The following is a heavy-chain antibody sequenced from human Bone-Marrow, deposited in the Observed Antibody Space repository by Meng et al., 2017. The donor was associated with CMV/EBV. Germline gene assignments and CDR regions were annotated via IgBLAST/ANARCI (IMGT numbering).Heavy chain of an antibody. D-gene: IGHD6-19*01. V-gene: IGHV4-31*03. CDR1: GGSISSGGYY. J-gene: IGHJ4*02. Sequence: LRLSCTVSGGSISSGGYYWSWIRQHPGKGLEWIGYIYYSGSTYYNPSLKSRVTISVDTSKNQFSLKLSSVTAADTAVYYCARERGIAVAGIVGRELLKLGVDYWGQGTLVTVSS. CDR2: IYYSGST. CDR3: ARERGIAVAGIVGRELLKLGVDY.